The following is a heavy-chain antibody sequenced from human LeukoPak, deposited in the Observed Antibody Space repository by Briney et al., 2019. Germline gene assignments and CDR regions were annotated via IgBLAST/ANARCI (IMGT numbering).Heavy chain of an antibody. CDR1: EFTFSDHY. V-gene: IGHV3-72*01. CDR2: TRNKANRYTK. J-gene: IGHJ3*02. D-gene: IGHD1-26*01. CDR3: ARGCEGCGQRAFDI. Sequence: PEGSLRLSCATSEFTFSDHYMDWVRQAPGKGLEWLGRTRNKANRYTKEYAASVKGRFTISRDDSKKSVYLQMTSLKIEDTAIYYCARGCEGCGQRAFDIWGQGTMVAVSS.